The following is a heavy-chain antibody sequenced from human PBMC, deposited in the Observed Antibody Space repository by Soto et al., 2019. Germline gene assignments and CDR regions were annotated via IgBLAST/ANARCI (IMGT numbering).Heavy chain of an antibody. D-gene: IGHD6-13*01. J-gene: IGHJ3*02. CDR1: GGSISSYC. CDR2: IYYSGST. CDR3: ARPRGSSWYEAFEI. V-gene: IGHV4-59*01. Sequence: LSVTCTVCGGSISSYCWGWVRQPPGKGLKWIGYIYYSGSTNYNPSLKRRFTLSVYTSKNHVSLKLSSVTAADTAVYYCARPRGSSWYEAFEIWGQGTMVTVSS.